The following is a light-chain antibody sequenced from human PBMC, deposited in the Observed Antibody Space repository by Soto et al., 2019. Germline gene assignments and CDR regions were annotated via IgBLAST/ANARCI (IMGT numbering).Light chain of an antibody. CDR1: SSDIGGYHY. CDR3: HSYAAPDTFV. CDR2: DVN. J-gene: IGLJ1*01. V-gene: IGLV2-11*01. Sequence: QSVLTQPRSVSGSPRQSVTISCTGTSSDIGGYHYVSWYQQHPGKAPQLMIYDVNKRPSGVPDRFSASKSGNTASLTISGLQADDEAEYSCHSYAAPDTFVFGTGTKVTVL.